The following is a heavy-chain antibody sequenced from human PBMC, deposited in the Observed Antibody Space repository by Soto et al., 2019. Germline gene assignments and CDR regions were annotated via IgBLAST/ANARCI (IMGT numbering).Heavy chain of an antibody. CDR2: ISAYNGNT. J-gene: IGHJ5*02. V-gene: IGHV1-18*01. Sequence: QVQLVQSGAEVKKPGASVKVSCKASGYTFTSYGISWVRQAPGQGLEWMGWISAYNGNTNYVQKLQGRVTMTTDTSTSTAYMELRSLRSDDTAVYYCARDHGNYDILTGYYIKGWFDPWGQGTLVTVSS. CDR3: ARDHGNYDILTGYYIKGWFDP. D-gene: IGHD3-9*01. CDR1: GYTFTSYG.